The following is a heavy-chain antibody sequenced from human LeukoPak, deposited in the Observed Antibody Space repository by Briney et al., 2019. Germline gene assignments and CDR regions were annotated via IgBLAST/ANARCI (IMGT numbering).Heavy chain of an antibody. CDR1: GYTFTGYY. CDR2: INPNSGGT. CDR3: ARDPNCSGGSCYLGGPIYYYYYGMDV. D-gene: IGHD2-15*01. V-gene: IGHV1-2*02. Sequence: ASVKVSCKASGYTFTGYYMHWVRQAPGQGLEWMGWINPNSGGTNYAQKFQGRVTMTRDTSIGTAYMELSRLRSDDTAVYYCARDPNCSGGSCYLGGPIYYYYYGMDVWGQGTTVTVSS. J-gene: IGHJ6*02.